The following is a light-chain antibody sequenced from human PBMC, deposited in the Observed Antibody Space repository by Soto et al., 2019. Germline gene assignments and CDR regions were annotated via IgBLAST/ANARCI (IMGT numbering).Light chain of an antibody. CDR2: GAS. CDR1: QSVSSSY. J-gene: IGKJ5*01. V-gene: IGKV3-20*01. CDR3: QQYGSSPRIT. Sequence: EIVLTQSPGTLSLSPGERATLSCRASQSVSSSYLAWYQQKPGQAPRLLIYGASSRATGFPDRFSGSGSGTDFTLTISRLEPEDFAVYYCQQYGSSPRITFGQGTRLEIK.